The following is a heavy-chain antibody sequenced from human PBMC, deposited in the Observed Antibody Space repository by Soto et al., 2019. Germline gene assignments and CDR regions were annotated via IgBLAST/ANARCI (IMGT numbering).Heavy chain of an antibody. V-gene: IGHV5-51*01. CDR3: ARPQATGDDAFDI. CDR2: IYPGDSDT. J-gene: IGHJ3*02. Sequence: GESLKISCKGFGYRFTTYWIAWVRQMPGKCLEWMGIIYPGDSDTRYSTSFQGQVTISADKSINTAYLQWSSLKASDTAMYYCARPQATGDDAFDILGQWTMVTVS. CDR1: GYRFTTYW. D-gene: IGHD1-1*01.